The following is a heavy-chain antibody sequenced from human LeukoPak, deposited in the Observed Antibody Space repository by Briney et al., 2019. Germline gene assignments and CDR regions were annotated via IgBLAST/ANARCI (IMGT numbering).Heavy chain of an antibody. CDR1: GGSISSYY. CDR2: IYYSGST. Sequence: PSETLSLTCTVSGGSISSYYWSWIRQPPGKGLEWIGYIYYSGSTNYNPSLKSRVTISVDTSKNQFSLKLSSVTAADTAVYYCARHSYYYGSGSLYYYYYYMDVWGKGTTVTISS. D-gene: IGHD3-10*01. V-gene: IGHV4-59*08. CDR3: ARHSYYYGSGSLYYYYYYMDV. J-gene: IGHJ6*03.